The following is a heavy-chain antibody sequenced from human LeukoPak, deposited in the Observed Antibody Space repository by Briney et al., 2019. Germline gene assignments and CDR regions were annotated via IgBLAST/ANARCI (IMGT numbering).Heavy chain of an antibody. CDR3: ARDWVYYGSGSSYYYYYMDV. Sequence: KPSETLSLTCTVSGGSISSYYWSWIRQPAGKGLEWIGRIYTSGSTNYNPSLKSRVTMSVDTSKNQFSLKLSSVTAADTAVYYCARDWVYYGSGSSYYYYYMDVWGKGTTVTVSS. CDR1: GGSISSYY. D-gene: IGHD3-10*01. V-gene: IGHV4-4*07. J-gene: IGHJ6*03. CDR2: IYTSGST.